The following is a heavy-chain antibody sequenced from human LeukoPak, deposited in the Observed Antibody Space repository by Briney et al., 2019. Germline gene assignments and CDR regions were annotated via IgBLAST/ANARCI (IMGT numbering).Heavy chain of an antibody. Sequence: ASVKVFCKASGYTFTSYYMHWVRQAPGQGLEWMGIINPSGGSTSYAQKFQGRVTMTRDTSTSTVYMELSSLRSEDTAVYYCARRYCSGGSCYSGSDYWGQGTLVTVSS. J-gene: IGHJ4*02. V-gene: IGHV1-46*01. CDR2: INPSGGST. D-gene: IGHD2-15*01. CDR1: GYTFTSYY. CDR3: ARRYCSGGSCYSGSDY.